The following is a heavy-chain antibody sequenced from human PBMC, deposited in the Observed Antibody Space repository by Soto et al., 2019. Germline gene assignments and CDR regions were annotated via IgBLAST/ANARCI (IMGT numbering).Heavy chain of an antibody. CDR1: GFTFITYA. CDR3: AKGGRQWLVTSDFNY. V-gene: IGHV3-30*18. D-gene: IGHD6-19*01. CDR2: VSHVGRNT. Sequence: VQLVESGGGVVQPGRSLRLSCAASGFTFITYARHWVRQAPGKGLEWVAVVSHVGRNTHYADSVKGRFTISRDSSKNTVSLEMTSLRAEDTAVYYCAKGGRQWLVTSDFNYWGQGALVTVSS. J-gene: IGHJ4*02.